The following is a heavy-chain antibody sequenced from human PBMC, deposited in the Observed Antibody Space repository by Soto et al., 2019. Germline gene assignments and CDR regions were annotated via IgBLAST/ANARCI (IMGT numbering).Heavy chain of an antibody. CDR2: FDPEDGET. D-gene: IGHD1-7*01. V-gene: IGHV1-24*01. Sequence: ASVKVSCKVSGYTLTELSMHWVRQAPGKGLEWMGGFDPEDGETIYAQKFQGRVTMTADTSTDTAYMELSSLRSEDTAVYYCATVLAINQYNWNFAGPWGQGTLVTVSS. CDR3: ATVLAINQYNWNFAGP. J-gene: IGHJ5*02. CDR1: GYTLTELS.